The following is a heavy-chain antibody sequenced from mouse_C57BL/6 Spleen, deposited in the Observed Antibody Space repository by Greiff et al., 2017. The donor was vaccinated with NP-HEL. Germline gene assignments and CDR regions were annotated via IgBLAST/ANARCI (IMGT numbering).Heavy chain of an antibody. CDR1: GYTFTSYW. J-gene: IGHJ4*01. V-gene: IGHV1-69*01. CDR3: ARTYDGYLYAMDY. D-gene: IGHD2-3*01. Sequence: QVHVKQPGAELVMPGASVKLSCKASGYTFTSYWMHWVKQRPGQGLEWIGEIDPSDSYTNYNQKFKGKSTLTVDKSSSTAYMQLSSLTSEDSAVYYCARTYDGYLYAMDYWGQGTSVTVSS. CDR2: IDPSDSYT.